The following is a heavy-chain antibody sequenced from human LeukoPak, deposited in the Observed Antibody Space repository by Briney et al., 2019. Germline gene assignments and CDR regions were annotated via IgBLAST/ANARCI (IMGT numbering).Heavy chain of an antibody. D-gene: IGHD3-10*01. J-gene: IGHJ4*02. CDR3: VRAPGDYYHPLDY. CDR1: GFAFSGYG. Sequence: GGSLRLSCAASGFAFSGYGLHWVRQAPGKGLEWLSFISSNKNTKNYADSVQGRFTISRDNSKNTLFLEMSSLGTEDTAVYFCVRAPGDYYHPLDYWGQGTLVTVSS. CDR2: ISSNKNTK. V-gene: IGHV3-30*03.